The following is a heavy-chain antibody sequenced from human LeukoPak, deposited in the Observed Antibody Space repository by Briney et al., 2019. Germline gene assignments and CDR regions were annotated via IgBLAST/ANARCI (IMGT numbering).Heavy chain of an antibody. J-gene: IGHJ5*02. V-gene: IGHV1-8*01. CDR1: GYTFTSYD. D-gene: IGHD3-3*01. CDR2: MNPNSGNT. Sequence: GASVKVSCKASGYTFTSYDINWVRQATGQGLEWMGWMNPNSGNTGYAQKFQGRVTMTRNTSISTAYMELSSLISEDTAVYYCARGSGGDFWSGYYRRNWFDPWGQGTLVTVSS. CDR3: ARGSGGDFWSGYYRRNWFDP.